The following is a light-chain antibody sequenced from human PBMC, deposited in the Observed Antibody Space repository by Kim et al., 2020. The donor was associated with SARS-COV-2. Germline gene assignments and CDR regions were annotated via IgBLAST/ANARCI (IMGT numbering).Light chain of an antibody. J-gene: IGKJ4*01. CDR3: QQRNTWPFT. CDR2: DAS. V-gene: IGKV3-11*01. CDR1: QSASSN. Sequence: EVVLTQSPATLSLSPGERATLSCRASQSASSNLAWYQQKHGQAPSLLIYDASKRAAGIPARFSGSGSGTDFTLTISSLEPEDFAVYYCQQRNTWPFTFGGGTKVDIK.